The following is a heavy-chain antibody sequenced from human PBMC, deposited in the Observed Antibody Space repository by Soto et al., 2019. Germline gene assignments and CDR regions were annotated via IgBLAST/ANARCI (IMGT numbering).Heavy chain of an antibody. V-gene: IGHV3-23*01. J-gene: IGHJ4*02. CDR2: LSGGGGST. D-gene: IGHD6-13*01. Sequence: PGGSLRLSCAASGFTFSSYAMAWVRQAPGKGLEWVSALSGGGGSTYYADSVKGRFTISRDNSKNTLYLQMNSLRAEDTAVYYCARRGPGTYFDYWGQGTLVTVSS. CDR3: ARRGPGTYFDY. CDR1: GFTFSSYA.